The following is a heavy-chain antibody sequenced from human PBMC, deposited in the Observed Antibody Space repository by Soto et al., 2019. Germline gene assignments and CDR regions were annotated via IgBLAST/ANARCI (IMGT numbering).Heavy chain of an antibody. CDR3: ARGIVVVVAAARRYYYYGMDV. Sequence: QVQLQESGPGLVKPLETLSLTCTVSGGSISSYYWSWIRQPPGKGLEWIGYIYYSGSTNYNPSLKSRVTISVDTSKNQFSLKLSSVTAADTAVYYCARGIVVVVAAARRYYYYGMDVWGQGTTVTVSS. CDR1: GGSISSYY. V-gene: IGHV4-59*01. CDR2: IYYSGST. J-gene: IGHJ6*02. D-gene: IGHD2-15*01.